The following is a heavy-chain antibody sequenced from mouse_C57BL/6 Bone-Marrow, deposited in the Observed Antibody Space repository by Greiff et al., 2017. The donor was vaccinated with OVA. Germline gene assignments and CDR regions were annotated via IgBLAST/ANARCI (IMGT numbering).Heavy chain of an antibody. CDR2: IDPSDSYT. Sequence: QVQLKQPGAELVRPGTSVKLSCKASGYTFTSYWMHWVKQRPGQGLEWIGVIDPSDSYTNYNQKFKGKATLTVDTSSSTAYMQLSSLTSEDSAVYYCERAARDDYWGQGTTLTVSS. J-gene: IGHJ2*01. CDR3: ERAARDDY. D-gene: IGHD3-1*01. V-gene: IGHV1-59*01. CDR1: GYTFTSYW.